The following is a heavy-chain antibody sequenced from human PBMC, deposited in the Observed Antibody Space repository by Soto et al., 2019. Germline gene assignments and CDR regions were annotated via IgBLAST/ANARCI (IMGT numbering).Heavy chain of an antibody. D-gene: IGHD3-16*02. CDR2: ISTYNGKT. Sequence: QVQLVQSGGEVKKPGASVKVSCKASGYTFTSHGFSWVRQAPGQGLEWMGWISTYNGKTDYAEKFQGRVTMTAATRTNTGYMELRSLRSDDTAVYYCARLLTEGVTYREDAFDIWGQGTKVTVSS. J-gene: IGHJ3*02. CDR1: GYTFTSHG. CDR3: ARLLTEGVTYREDAFDI. V-gene: IGHV1-18*01.